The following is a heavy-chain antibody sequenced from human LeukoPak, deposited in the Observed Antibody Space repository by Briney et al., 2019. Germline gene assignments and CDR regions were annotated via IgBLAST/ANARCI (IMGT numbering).Heavy chain of an antibody. CDR1: GFTFSTYP. J-gene: IGHJ6*03. CDR3: ARDPSGKFWTTVLYYYYYMDG. V-gene: IGHV3-30*04. Sequence: RSLRLSCAASGFTFSTYPMHWVRQAPGKGLEWVAVISNDGSNKYYADSVKGRFTLSRDSSKNTLYLQMNSLRTEDTAVYYCARDPSGKFWTTVLYYYYYMDGWGKGTTVTVSS. D-gene: IGHD4-17*01. CDR2: ISNDGSNK.